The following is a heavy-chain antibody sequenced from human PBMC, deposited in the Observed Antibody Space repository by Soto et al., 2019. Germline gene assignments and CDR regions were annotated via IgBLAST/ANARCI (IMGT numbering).Heavy chain of an antibody. CDR2: IYSGGST. V-gene: IGHV3-66*01. J-gene: IGHJ6*03. Sequence: GGSLRLSCAASGFTVSSNYMSWVRQAPGKGLEWVSVIYSGGSTYYADSVKGRFTISRDNSKNTLYLQMNSLRAEDTAVYYCAREWVYHTPYYYYYMDVWGKGTTVTVSS. CDR1: GFTVSSNY. CDR3: AREWVYHTPYYYYYMDV. D-gene: IGHD6-13*01.